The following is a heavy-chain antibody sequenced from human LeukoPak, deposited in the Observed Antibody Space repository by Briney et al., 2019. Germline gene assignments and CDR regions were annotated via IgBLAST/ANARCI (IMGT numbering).Heavy chain of an antibody. CDR3: ARERVGYDTSGRAPRFDS. J-gene: IGHJ4*02. D-gene: IGHD3-22*01. CDR2: IYSSGST. Sequence: PSETLSLTCIVSGTSVNNYYWSWIRQPAGKGLEWIGRIYSSGSTNYNLSLTSRVSISVDKSKNQVSLKLESVTAADTAVYYCARERVGYDTSGRAPRFDSWGQGTLVTVSS. CDR1: GTSVNNYY. V-gene: IGHV4-4*07.